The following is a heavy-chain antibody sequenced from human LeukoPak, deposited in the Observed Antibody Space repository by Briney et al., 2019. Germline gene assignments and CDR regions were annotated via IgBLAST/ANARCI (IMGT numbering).Heavy chain of an antibody. CDR1: GGSVSSGTYY. CDR3: ARDGSLGFGELFGAFDI. Sequence: SETLSLTCTVSGGSVSSGTYYWSWIRQPPGKGLEWIGYIYYNGSTYYNPSLKSRVTISVDTSKNQFSLKLSSVTAADTAVYYCARDGSLGFGELFGAFDIWGRGTMVTVSS. J-gene: IGHJ3*02. V-gene: IGHV4-61*01. CDR2: IYYNGST. D-gene: IGHD3-10*01.